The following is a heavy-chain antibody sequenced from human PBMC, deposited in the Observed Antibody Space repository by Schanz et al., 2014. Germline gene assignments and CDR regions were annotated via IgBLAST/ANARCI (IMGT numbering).Heavy chain of an antibody. CDR3: FSMHYGNSVY. Sequence: EVQLVESGGGLVQPGGSLRLSCAVSGFTVSDHYMDWVRQAPGKGLEWLGRVRNRGNHDIIEYSASVEGRFTIARDESKNSVYLQMISLQTDDTAVYYCFSMHYGNSVYWGQGTLVTVSS. CDR2: VRNRGNHDII. D-gene: IGHD1-7*01. V-gene: IGHV3-72*01. J-gene: IGHJ4*02. CDR1: GFTVSDHY.